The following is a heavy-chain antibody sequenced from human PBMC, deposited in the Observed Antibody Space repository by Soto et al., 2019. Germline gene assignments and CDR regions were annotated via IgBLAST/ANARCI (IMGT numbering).Heavy chain of an antibody. CDR1: GFIFGDFY. D-gene: IGHD3-3*01. J-gene: IGHJ6*02. CDR2: ISSSGRAV. V-gene: IGHV3-11*01. CDR3: ARFRPWDDLGV. Sequence: QVQLVESGGDLVKPGGSLRLSCTGSGFIFGDFYMTWLRQAPGKGLEWVSYISSSGRAVFYSDSVKGRFVISRDNDNNSLYLQMSSLSVEDTATYSCARFRPWDDLGVWGQGTTVTVS.